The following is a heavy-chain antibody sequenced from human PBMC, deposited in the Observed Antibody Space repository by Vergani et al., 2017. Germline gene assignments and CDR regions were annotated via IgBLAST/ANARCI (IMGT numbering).Heavy chain of an antibody. CDR1: GYSFSNHY. CDR2: INPHNGGT. CDR3: AKDVRDYNLGSGTYSSTFDY. D-gene: IGHD3-10*01. J-gene: IGHJ4*02. Sequence: QVLLVQSGAEVKTPGASVRASCKASGYSFSNHYIHWVRQDPGQGLEWMGIINPHNGGTTYAQKFEGRVTMTDETSKNTIFLELSSLRSEDTAVYFCAKDVRDYNLGSGTYSSTFDYWGQGTLVTVSS. V-gene: IGHV1-46*03.